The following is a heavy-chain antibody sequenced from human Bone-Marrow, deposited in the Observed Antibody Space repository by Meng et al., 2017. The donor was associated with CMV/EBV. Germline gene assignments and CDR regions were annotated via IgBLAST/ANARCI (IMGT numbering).Heavy chain of an antibody. D-gene: IGHD5-18*01. CDR2: IYYSGST. CDR1: GGSISSSSYY. CDR3: ARDRGYSYDGPFDY. J-gene: IGHJ4*02. V-gene: IGHV4-39*07. Sequence: SETLSLTCTVSGGSISSSSYYWGWIRQPPGKGLEWIGSIYYSGSTYYNPSLKSRVTISVDTSKNQFSLKLSSVTAADTAVYYCARDRGYSYDGPFDYWGQGTLVTVSS.